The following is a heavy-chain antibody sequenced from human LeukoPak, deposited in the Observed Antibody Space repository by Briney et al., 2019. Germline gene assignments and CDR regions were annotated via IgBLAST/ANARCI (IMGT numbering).Heavy chain of an antibody. J-gene: IGHJ4*02. CDR1: GYTFTGYY. V-gene: IGHV1-2*02. D-gene: IGHD3-3*01. Sequence: ASVKVSCKASGYTFTGYYMNWVRQAPGQGLEWMGWINPNSGGTKYVQTFQGRVTMTRDTSTSTAYMELSRLRSDDTAVYYCARDYDTRFDHWGQGTLVTVSS. CDR3: ARDYDTRFDH. CDR2: INPNSGGT.